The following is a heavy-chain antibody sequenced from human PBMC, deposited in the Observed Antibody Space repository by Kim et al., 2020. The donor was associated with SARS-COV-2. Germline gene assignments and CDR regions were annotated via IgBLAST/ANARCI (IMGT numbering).Heavy chain of an antibody. J-gene: IGHJ6*02. CDR2: ISAYNGNT. D-gene: IGHD6-6*01. CDR3: AREGGYSSSYYYYYGMDV. Sequence: ASVKVSCKASGYTFTSYGISWVRQAPGQGLEWMGWISAYNGNTNYAQKLQGRVTMTTDTSTSTAYMELRSLRSDDTAVYYCAREGGYSSSYYYYYGMDVWGQGTTVTISS. V-gene: IGHV1-18*01. CDR1: GYTFTSYG.